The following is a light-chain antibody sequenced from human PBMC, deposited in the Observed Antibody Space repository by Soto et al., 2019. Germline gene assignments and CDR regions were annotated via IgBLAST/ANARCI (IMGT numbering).Light chain of an antibody. CDR1: QIIYSW. CDR2: KSS. Sequence: DIQMTQSPSTLSASVGDSVTITCRASQIIYSWLAWCQQKPGNAPKLLIYKSSTVERGVPSRFSGSGSETEFTLTINSLQPDDFATYYCLQYFDYYRTFGQGTKVEIK. CDR3: LQYFDYYRT. V-gene: IGKV1-5*03. J-gene: IGKJ1*01.